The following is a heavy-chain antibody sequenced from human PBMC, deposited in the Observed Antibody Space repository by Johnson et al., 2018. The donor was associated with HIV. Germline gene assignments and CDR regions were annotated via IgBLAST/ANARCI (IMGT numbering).Heavy chain of an antibody. Sequence: QVQLVESGGGVVQPGGSLRLSCAASGFTFSSYGMHWVRQAPGKGLEWVAFIRYDGSNKYYADSVKGRFTISSDNSKNTLYLQMNSLRAEDTAVYYCARDSYDSSGYPIWGQGKMVTVAS. CDR1: GFTFSSYG. CDR3: ARDSYDSSGYPI. V-gene: IGHV3-30*02. J-gene: IGHJ3*02. CDR2: IRYDGSNK. D-gene: IGHD3-22*01.